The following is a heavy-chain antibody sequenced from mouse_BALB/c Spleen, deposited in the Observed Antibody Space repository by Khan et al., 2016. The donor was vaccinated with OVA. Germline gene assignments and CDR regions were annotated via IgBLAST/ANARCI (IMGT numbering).Heavy chain of an antibody. V-gene: IGHV3-2*02. D-gene: IGHD2-3*01. CDR1: GYSITSDYA. CDR2: INYSGST. CDR3: ARDGSRYNYAMDY. J-gene: IGHJ4*01. Sequence: EVQLQESGPGLVNPSQSLSLTCTVTGYSITSDYAWNWIRQFPGNNLEWMGYINYSGSTNYNPALKSRISITRDTSKNQFFLQLNSVTTEDTATYYCARDGSRYNYAMDYWGQGTSVTVSS.